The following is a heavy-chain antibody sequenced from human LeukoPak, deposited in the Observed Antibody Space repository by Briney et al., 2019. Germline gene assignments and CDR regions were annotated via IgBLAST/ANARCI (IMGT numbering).Heavy chain of an antibody. CDR2: ISAYNGNT. Sequence: ASVKVSCKASGYTFTSYGISWVRQAPGQGLEWMGWISAYNGNTNYAQKLQGRVTMTTDTSMSTAYMELRSLRSDDTAVYYCARDAEYSSGWWGFYYYYGMDVWGQGTTVTVSS. V-gene: IGHV1-18*01. CDR1: GYTFTSYG. D-gene: IGHD6-19*01. J-gene: IGHJ6*02. CDR3: ARDAEYSSGWWGFYYYYGMDV.